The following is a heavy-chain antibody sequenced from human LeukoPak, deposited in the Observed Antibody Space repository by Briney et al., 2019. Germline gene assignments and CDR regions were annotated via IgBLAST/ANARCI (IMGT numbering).Heavy chain of an antibody. CDR2: ISNDAYNK. CDR3: SRDFSGASRIDY. V-gene: IGHV3-30-3*01. Sequence: PGRSLRLSCAASGFTFRTYAMHWVRQAPGKGLEWVAVISNDAYNKYYADSVKGRFTISRDNSKNTLYLEMNSLRAEDTAVYYCSRDFSGASRIDYWGQGTLATVS. CDR1: GFTFRTYA. J-gene: IGHJ4*02. D-gene: IGHD4/OR15-4a*01.